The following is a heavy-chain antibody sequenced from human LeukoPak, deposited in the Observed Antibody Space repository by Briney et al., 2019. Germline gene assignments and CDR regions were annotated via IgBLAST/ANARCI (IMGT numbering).Heavy chain of an antibody. D-gene: IGHD6-13*01. V-gene: IGHV5-51*01. J-gene: IGHJ4*02. CDR2: IYPGDSDT. CDR1: GYSFTSYW. CDR3: ARQRQRRIAAAVSGY. Sequence: GESLKISCKGSGYSFTSYWIGWVRQMPGKGLEWMGIIYPGDSDTRYSPSFQGQVTISADKSISTAYLQWRSLKASDTAMYYCARQRQRRIAAAVSGYWGQGTLVTVSS.